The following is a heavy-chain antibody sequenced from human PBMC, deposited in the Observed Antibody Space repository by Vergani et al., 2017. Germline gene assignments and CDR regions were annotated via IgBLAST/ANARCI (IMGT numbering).Heavy chain of an antibody. CDR1: GFSFRNAW. V-gene: IGHV3-15*07. CDR2: IKSTFDRGTT. D-gene: IGHD4/OR15-4a*01. Sequence: EVQLVESGGGIVKPGGSLRLSCVASGFSFRNAWMNWVRRTPGKGLEWVGRIKSTFDRGTTDHAAAVKGRFTISRDDSKNTLFLQMNGLKTEDIGVYYCTTDPRDCGDGSCYWLRDHHYCSMDVWGQGTTVTVSS. J-gene: IGHJ6*02. CDR3: TTDPRDCGDGSCYWLRDHHYCSMDV.